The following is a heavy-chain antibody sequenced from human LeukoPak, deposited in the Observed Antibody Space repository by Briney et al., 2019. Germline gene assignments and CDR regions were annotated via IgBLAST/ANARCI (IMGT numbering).Heavy chain of an antibody. Sequence: SETLSLTCAVSGDSVNNTNWWTWVRQSPGKGLEWIGEIFHSGVTNYNPPLKSRAVISLEKSKNQFSLKLNSVTAADTAVYYCARDNRYFDPGVYYYYGMDVWGQGTTVTVSS. CDR2: IFHSGVT. D-gene: IGHD3-9*01. V-gene: IGHV4-4*02. CDR1: GDSVNNTNW. CDR3: ARDNRYFDPGVYYYYGMDV. J-gene: IGHJ6*02.